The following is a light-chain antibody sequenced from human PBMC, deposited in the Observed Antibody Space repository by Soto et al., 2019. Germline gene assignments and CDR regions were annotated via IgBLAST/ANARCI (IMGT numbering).Light chain of an antibody. CDR3: ASWDDRLNAVL. J-gene: IGLJ2*01. CDR2: RDH. Sequence: QSVLTQSPSASGTAGQRITISCSGGSSNDGSNSVNWYQQVPGTAPKVLIYRDHQRPSRVPDRFSGSKSGTSASLAISGLQAEDEGDYYCASWDDRLNAVLFGGGTKLTVL. V-gene: IGLV1-44*01. CDR1: SSNDGSNS.